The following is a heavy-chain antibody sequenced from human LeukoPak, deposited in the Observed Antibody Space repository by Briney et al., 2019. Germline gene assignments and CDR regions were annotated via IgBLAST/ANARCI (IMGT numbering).Heavy chain of an antibody. CDR2: INHSGST. J-gene: IGHJ4*02. Sequence: SETLSLTCAVYGGSFSGYYWSWIRQPPGKGLEWIGEINHSGSTTYNPSLKSRVAISVDKSENHISLKLTSVTAADTAVYYCAREGGPYRPLDYSGQGTLVTVAS. CDR3: AREGGPYRPLDY. CDR1: GGSFSGYY. V-gene: IGHV4-34*01.